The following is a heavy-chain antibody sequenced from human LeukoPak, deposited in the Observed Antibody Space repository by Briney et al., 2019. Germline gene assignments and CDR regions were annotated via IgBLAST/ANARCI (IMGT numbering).Heavy chain of an antibody. D-gene: IGHD1-26*01. V-gene: IGHV1-2*04. Sequence: ASVKVSCKASGYTFTGYYVHWVRQAPGQGLEWMGWINPNSGGTNYAQKFQGWVTMTRDTSISTAYMELSRLRSDDTAVYYCARDSGSYGYYYYYGMDVWGQGTTVTVSS. CDR3: ARDSGSYGYYYYYGMDV. CDR2: INPNSGGT. CDR1: GYTFTGYY. J-gene: IGHJ6*02.